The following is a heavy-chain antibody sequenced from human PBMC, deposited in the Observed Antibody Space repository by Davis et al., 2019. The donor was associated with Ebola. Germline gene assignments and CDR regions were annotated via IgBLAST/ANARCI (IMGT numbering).Heavy chain of an antibody. J-gene: IGHJ4*02. V-gene: IGHV1-69*06. CDR3: ATDVGGATDY. CDR2: IIPIFGTA. CDR1: GGTFSSYA. D-gene: IGHD1-26*01. Sequence: SVKVSCKASGGTFSSYAISWVRQAPGQGLEWMGGIIPIFGTANYAQKFQGRVTMTEDTSTDTAYMELSSLRSEDTAVYYCATDVGGATDYWGQGTLVTVSS.